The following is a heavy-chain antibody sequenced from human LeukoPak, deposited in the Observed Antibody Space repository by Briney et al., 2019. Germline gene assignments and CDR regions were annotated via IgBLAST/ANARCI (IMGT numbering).Heavy chain of an antibody. J-gene: IGHJ6*03. D-gene: IGHD2-2*01. CDR3: ARAISRDRYCSRTSCYYYYMDV. V-gene: IGHV3-21*01. Sequence: PGGSLRLSCAASGFTFSTYSMNWVRQAPGKGLEWVSSITTTSTYIYYADSVEGRFTISRDNAKHSLYLQMNSLRAEDTAVYYCARAISRDRYCSRTSCYYYYMDVWGIGTTVTVSS. CDR2: ITTTSTYI. CDR1: GFTFSTYS.